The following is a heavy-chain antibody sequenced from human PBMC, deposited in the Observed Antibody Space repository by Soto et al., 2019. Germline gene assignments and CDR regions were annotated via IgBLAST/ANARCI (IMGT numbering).Heavy chain of an antibody. J-gene: IGHJ3*01. D-gene: IGHD3-16*01. CDR2: IKSINHGGTT. V-gene: IGHV3-15*01. Sequence: EVQLVESGGGLVKPGGSLRLSCAASGVNFVHLWITWVRQSPGKGLEWVGRIKSINHGGTTDYAAPVKGRVTISRDDSKNTLYLQLNSLKTEDTGVYYCNKDRPFTGGGVIATWGQGKMVTVSS. CDR3: NKDRPFTGGGVIAT. CDR1: GVNFVHLW.